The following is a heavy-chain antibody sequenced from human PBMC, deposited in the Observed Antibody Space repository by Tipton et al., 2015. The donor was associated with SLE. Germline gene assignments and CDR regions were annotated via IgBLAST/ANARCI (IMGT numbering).Heavy chain of an antibody. J-gene: IGHJ5*02. V-gene: IGHV4-39*07. CDR3: ARRWGVIYDFWNGLSPGNPQYNWFDP. CDR1: GGSISSSSYY. D-gene: IGHD3-3*01. CDR2: IYYSKST. Sequence: TLSLTCTVSGGSISSSSYYWDWIRQPPGKGLEWIGSIYYSKSTYYNPSLESRVTISVDTSKNQFSLKLTSVTAADTAVYYCARRWGVIYDFWNGLSPGNPQYNWFDPWGQGTLVTVSS.